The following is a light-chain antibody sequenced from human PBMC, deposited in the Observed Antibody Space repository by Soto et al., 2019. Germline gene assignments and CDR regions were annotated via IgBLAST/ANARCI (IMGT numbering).Light chain of an antibody. J-gene: IGLJ3*02. CDR3: QSYDSSLSGWV. Sequence: QAVLTQPPSVSGAPGQRVTISCTESSSNIGADYDVHWYQQLPGTAPKLLIYGNSNRPSGVPDRFSGSKSGTSASLAITGLQAEDEADYYCQSYDSSLSGWVFGGGTKLTVL. V-gene: IGLV1-40*01. CDR2: GNS. CDR1: SSNIGADYD.